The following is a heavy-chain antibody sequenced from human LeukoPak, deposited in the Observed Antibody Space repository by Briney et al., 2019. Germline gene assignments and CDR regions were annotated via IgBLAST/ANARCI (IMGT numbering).Heavy chain of an antibody. Sequence: GGSLRLSCAASGFTFTNYAMSWVRQAPGKGLEWVSSISGSSGSTYYADSVKGRFTISRDNSKNTLYLQMNSLRAEDTAVYHCTKDLFGCGGDCYAPRGQGTLVTVSS. D-gene: IGHD2-21*02. CDR3: TKDLFGCGGDCYAP. CDR1: GFTFTNYA. J-gene: IGHJ4*02. CDR2: ISGSSGST. V-gene: IGHV3-23*01.